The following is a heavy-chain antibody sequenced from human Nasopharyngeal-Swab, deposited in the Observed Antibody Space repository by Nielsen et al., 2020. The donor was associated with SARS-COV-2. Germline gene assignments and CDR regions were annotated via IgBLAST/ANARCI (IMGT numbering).Heavy chain of an antibody. V-gene: IGHV3-23*01. CDR2: ISGSGGST. CDR3: AKRSGYSYGPDYYYYYMDV. Sequence: GGSLRLSWAASGFTFSSYAMRWVRQAPGRGLEWVSAISGSGGSTYYADSVKGRFTISRDNSKNTLYLQMNSLRAEDTAVYYCAKRSGYSYGPDYYYYYMDVWGKGTTVTVSS. D-gene: IGHD5-18*01. CDR1: GFTFSSYA. J-gene: IGHJ6*03.